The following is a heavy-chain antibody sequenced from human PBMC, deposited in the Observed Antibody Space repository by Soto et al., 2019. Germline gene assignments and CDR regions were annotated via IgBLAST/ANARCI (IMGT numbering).Heavy chain of an antibody. CDR1: GGSFSGYY. V-gene: IGHV4-34*01. D-gene: IGHD5-12*01. CDR2: INHSGST. Sequence: PSETLSLTCAVYGGSFSGYYWSWIRQPPGKGLEWIGEINHSGSTNYNPSLKSRVTISVDTSKNQFSLKLSSVTATDTAVYYFARGRKFRDGYNYGYYFDYWGQGTLVTVSS. CDR3: ARGRKFRDGYNYGYYFDY. J-gene: IGHJ4*02.